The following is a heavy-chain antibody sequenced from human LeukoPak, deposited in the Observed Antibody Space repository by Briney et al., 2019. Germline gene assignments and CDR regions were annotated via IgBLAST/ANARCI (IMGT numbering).Heavy chain of an antibody. D-gene: IGHD1-26*01. CDR2: IWYDGSNK. J-gene: IGHJ4*02. V-gene: IGHV3-33*06. CDR3: AKVASQSGSLNFDY. Sequence: GRSLRLSCAASGFTFSSYGMHWVRQAPGKGLEWVAVIWYDGSNKYYADSVKGRFTISRDNSKNTLYLQMNSLRAEDTAVYYCAKVASQSGSLNFDYWGQGTLVTVSS. CDR1: GFTFSSYG.